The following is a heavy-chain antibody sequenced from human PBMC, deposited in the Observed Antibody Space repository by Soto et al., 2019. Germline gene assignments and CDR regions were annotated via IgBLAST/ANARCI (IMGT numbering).Heavy chain of an antibody. CDR2: IRSKAYGGTT. J-gene: IGHJ5*02. D-gene: IGHD2-2*01. CDR1: GFTFSDYY. Sequence: PGGSLRLSCAASGFTFSDYYMSWIRQAPGKGLEWVGFIRSKAYGGTTEYAASVKGRFTISRDDSKSIAYLQINSLKTEDTAVYYCTRAAVGYCSSTSCYDWFDPWGQGTLVTVSS. CDR3: TRAAVGYCSSTSCYDWFDP. V-gene: IGHV3-49*03.